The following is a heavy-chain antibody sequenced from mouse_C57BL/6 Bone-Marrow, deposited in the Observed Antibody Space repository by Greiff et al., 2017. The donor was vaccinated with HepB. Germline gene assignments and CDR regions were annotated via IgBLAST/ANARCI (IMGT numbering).Heavy chain of an antibody. CDR2: INPSSGYT. V-gene: IGHV1-7*01. Sequence: QVQLQQSGAELAKPGASVKLSCKASGYTFTSYWMHWVKQRPGQGLEWIGYINPSSGYTKYNQKFKDKATLTADKSSSTAYMQLSSLTYEDSAFYYCARGANWDLYAMDYWGQGTSVTVSS. CDR3: ARGANWDLYAMDY. D-gene: IGHD4-1*01. J-gene: IGHJ4*01. CDR1: GYTFTSYW.